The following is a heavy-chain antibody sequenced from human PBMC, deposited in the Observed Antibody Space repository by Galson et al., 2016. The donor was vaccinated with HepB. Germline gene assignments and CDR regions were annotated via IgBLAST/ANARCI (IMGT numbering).Heavy chain of an antibody. CDR2: ISGYNGAT. J-gene: IGHJ4*02. D-gene: IGHD3-16*01. V-gene: IGHV1-18*04. CDR3: GKHGGFDY. CDR1: GYTFTNYG. Sequence: SVKVSCKASGYTFTNYGISWVRQAPGQRLEWMGWISGYNGATDYAQKLQGRVTMTTDTSTNTAYMELRSLRSDDTAIYYCGKHGGFDYWGQGALVTVSS.